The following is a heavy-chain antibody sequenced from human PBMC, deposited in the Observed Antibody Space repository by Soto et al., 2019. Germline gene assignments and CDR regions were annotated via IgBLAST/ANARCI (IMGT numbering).Heavy chain of an antibody. CDR1: GGSISSGENF. J-gene: IGHJ4*02. CDR2: IHHSGST. D-gene: IGHD1-26*01. Sequence: SETLSLTCTVSGGSISSGENFWNWIRQSPGKGLEWIGYIHHSGSTYYNPSLKSRLTISVDTSKNQISLMLTSVTAADTAVYYCARDTGTYPYYFDYWGQGTLVTVSS. V-gene: IGHV4-30-4*01. CDR3: ARDTGTYPYYFDY.